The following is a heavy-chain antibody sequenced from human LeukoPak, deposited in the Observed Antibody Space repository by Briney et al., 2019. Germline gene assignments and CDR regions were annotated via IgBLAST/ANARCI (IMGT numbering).Heavy chain of an antibody. Sequence: PSETLSLTCTVSGASISSYYWSWIRQPPGKGLEWIGFIYYNGSTNYNPSLKSRVTISVDTSKNQFSLKLSSVTAADTAVYYCARLRGAMTTVTSNFDSWGQGTLVTVSS. CDR2: IYYNGST. D-gene: IGHD4-17*01. CDR1: GASISSYY. V-gene: IGHV4-59*08. J-gene: IGHJ4*02. CDR3: ARLRGAMTTVTSNFDS.